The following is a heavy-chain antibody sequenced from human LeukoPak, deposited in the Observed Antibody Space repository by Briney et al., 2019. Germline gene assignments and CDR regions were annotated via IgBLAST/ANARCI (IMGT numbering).Heavy chain of an antibody. Sequence: GGSLRLSCAASGFIFSDYYMSWIRQAPGKGLEWVSYITTSGGKIYYADSVKGRFTISRDNAKNSLYLQMNSLRAEDTAVYYCASIPVKGSENSGYYYHEFDYWGQGTLVTVSS. V-gene: IGHV3-11*01. J-gene: IGHJ4*02. CDR2: ITTSGGKI. D-gene: IGHD3-22*01. CDR3: ASIPVKGSENSGYYYHEFDY. CDR1: GFIFSDYY.